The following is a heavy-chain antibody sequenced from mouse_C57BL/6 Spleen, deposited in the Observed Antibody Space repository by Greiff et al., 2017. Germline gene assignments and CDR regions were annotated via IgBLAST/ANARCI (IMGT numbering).Heavy chain of an antibody. CDR1: GYTFTSYW. Sequence: VQLQQSGAELVRPGSSVKLSCKASGYTFTSYWMHWVKQRPIQGLEWIGNIDPSDSETHYNQKFKDKATLTVDKSSSTAYMQLSSLTSEDSAVYYCARSGSNYWYFDVWGTGTTVTVSS. V-gene: IGHV1-52*01. D-gene: IGHD2-5*01. CDR3: ARSGSNYWYFDV. CDR2: IDPSDSET. J-gene: IGHJ1*03.